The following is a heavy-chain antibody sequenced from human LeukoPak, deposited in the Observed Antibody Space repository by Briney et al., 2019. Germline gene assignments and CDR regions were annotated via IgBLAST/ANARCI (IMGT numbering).Heavy chain of an antibody. D-gene: IGHD2-21*02. J-gene: IGHJ4*02. V-gene: IGHV5-51*01. CDR1: GYSFTTFW. CDR3: ARTYCGGDCYYSYFDY. Sequence: GESLKISCKGSGYSFTTFWIGWVRQMPGKGLEWMGIIYPGDSDTRYSPSFQGQVTISADKSINTAYLQWSSLKASDTAMYYCARTYCGGDCYYSYFDYWGQGTLVTVSS. CDR2: IYPGDSDT.